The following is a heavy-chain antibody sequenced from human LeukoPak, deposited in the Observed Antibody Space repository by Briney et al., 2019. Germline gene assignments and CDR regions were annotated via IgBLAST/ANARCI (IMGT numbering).Heavy chain of an antibody. D-gene: IGHD3-16*01. V-gene: IGHV5-51*01. CDR1: GYNFTIYW. Sequence: GESLKISCKGSGYNFTIYWIGWVRQMPGKGLEWMGIIYPGDSDSRYSPSFQGQVTISADKSISTAYLQWSSLKASDTAMYYCAIFDFLFGEIDNWFDPWGQGTQVTVSS. CDR3: AIFDFLFGEIDNWFDP. J-gene: IGHJ5*02. CDR2: IYPGDSDS.